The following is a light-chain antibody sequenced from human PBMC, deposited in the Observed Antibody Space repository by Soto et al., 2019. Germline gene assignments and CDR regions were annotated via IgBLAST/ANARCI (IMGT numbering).Light chain of an antibody. CDR1: QSVSSY. J-gene: IGKJ5*01. CDR3: QHRSIWPVS. Sequence: IVLTQSPATLSLSPWERATLSCRASQSVSSYLAWYQQKPGQPPRLLIYEASNRATGIPARFSGNGSGSDFTLTISSLEPEDSAVYYCQHRSIWPVSFGQGTRLEIK. CDR2: EAS. V-gene: IGKV3-11*01.